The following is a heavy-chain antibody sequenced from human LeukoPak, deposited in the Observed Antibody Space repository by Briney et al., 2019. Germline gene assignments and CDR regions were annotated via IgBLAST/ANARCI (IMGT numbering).Heavy chain of an antibody. D-gene: IGHD2-2*03. J-gene: IGHJ6*02. CDR1: GFSVSSKY. V-gene: IGHV3-53*01. CDR2: IYSGGST. CDR3: ASGYCSSTSCYVHYYGMDV. Sequence: GGSLRLSCAASGFSVSSKYISWVRQAPGKGLEWVTVIYSGGSTYYADSVKGRFTISRDNSKNTLYLQMNSLRAEDTAVYFCASGYCSSTSCYVHYYGMDVWGQGTTVTVSS.